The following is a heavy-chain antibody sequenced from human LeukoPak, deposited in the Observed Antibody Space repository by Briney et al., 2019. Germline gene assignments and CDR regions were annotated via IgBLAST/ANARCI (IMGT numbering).Heavy chain of an antibody. Sequence: GGSLRLSCAASGFTFSSYEMNWVRQAPGKGLEWVSYISSSGSTIYYADSVKGRFTISRDNAKNSLYLQMNSLRAEDTAVYYCAIFVVATTWSWFDPWGQGTLVTVSS. V-gene: IGHV3-48*03. CDR2: ISSSGSTI. CDR1: GFTFSSYE. J-gene: IGHJ5*02. D-gene: IGHD1-26*01. CDR3: AIFVVATTWSWFDP.